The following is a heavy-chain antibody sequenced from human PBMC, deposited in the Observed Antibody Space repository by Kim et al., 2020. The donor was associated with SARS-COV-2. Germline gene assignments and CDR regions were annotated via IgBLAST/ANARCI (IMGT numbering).Heavy chain of an antibody. J-gene: IGHJ3*01. V-gene: IGHV1-3*01. Sequence: SQKLQGRVTITRATSASTAYMELSSLRSEDTARYYCARDRFEAGTVTVDVWGQGTTVTVSS. CDR3: ARDRFEAGTVTVDV. D-gene: IGHD4-17*01.